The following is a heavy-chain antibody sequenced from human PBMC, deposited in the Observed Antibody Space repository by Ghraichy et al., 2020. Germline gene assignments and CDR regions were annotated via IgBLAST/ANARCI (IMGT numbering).Heavy chain of an antibody. J-gene: IGHJ5*02. CDR1: GFTFSRYT. CDR2: VSSNSAYI. V-gene: IGHV3-21*01. Sequence: GGSLRLSCAASGFTFSRYTMSWVRQAPGKGLEWVSTVSSNSAYIYYADSVKGRFTISRDNAKNSVYLQMSGLRADDTAVYYCARDAGMSSSATGWFDPWGQGTLVIVSS. CDR3: ARDAGMSSSATGWFDP. D-gene: IGHD6-25*01.